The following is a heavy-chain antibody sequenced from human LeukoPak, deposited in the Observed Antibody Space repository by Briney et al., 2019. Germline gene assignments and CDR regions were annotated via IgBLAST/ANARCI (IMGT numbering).Heavy chain of an antibody. V-gene: IGHV3-53*01. CDR3: ARDRFYGDC. CDR1: GFTVSNNY. J-gene: IGHJ4*02. Sequence: QSGGSLILSCAASGFTVSNNYMTWVRQAPGKGLEWVSVIYSGGSTKYADSVKGRFTISRDNSKNTLHLQMNSLRAEDTAMYYCARDRFYGDCWGQGTLVTVSS. D-gene: IGHD3-16*01. CDR2: IYSGGST.